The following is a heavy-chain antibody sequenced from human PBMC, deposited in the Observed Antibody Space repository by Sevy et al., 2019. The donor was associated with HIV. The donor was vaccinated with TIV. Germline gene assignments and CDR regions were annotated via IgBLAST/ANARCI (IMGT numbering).Heavy chain of an antibody. CDR1: GFPVSSNY. J-gene: IGHJ4*02. CDR2: MYSDGYT. CDR3: ARGKSGYGYGLDY. Sequence: GGSLRLSCAASGFPVSSNYMSWVRQAPGKGLEWVSVMYSDGYTYHADSVKGRFTISRDNSKNTLYLQMNSLRVEDTAVYYCARGKSGYGYGLDYWGQGTLVTVSS. D-gene: IGHD5-18*01. V-gene: IGHV3-66*01.